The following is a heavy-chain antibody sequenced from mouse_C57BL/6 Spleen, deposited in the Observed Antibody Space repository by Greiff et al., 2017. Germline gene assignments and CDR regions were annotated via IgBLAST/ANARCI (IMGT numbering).Heavy chain of an antibody. V-gene: IGHV5-6*01. Sequence: EVQVVESGGDLVKPGGSLKLSCAASGFTFSSYGMSWVRQTPDKRLEWVATISSGGSYTYYPDSVKGRFTISRDNAKNTLYLQMSSRKSEDTAMYYCARDGFPGFAYWGQGTLVTVSA. CDR1: GFTFSSYG. CDR3: ARDGFPGFAY. CDR2: ISSGGSYT. J-gene: IGHJ3*01.